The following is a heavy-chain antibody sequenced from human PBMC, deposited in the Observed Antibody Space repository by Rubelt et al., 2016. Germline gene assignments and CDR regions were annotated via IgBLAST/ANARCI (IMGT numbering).Heavy chain of an antibody. CDR1: GYTFTSYG. Sequence: QVQLVQSGAEVTKPGASVKVSCKASGYTFTSYGISWVRPAPGQGLEWIGWISASHGNTNYAQKLQGRVTMTTDTSTSTAYMELRSLRSDDTAVYYCAREGVKGSRKDGMDVWGQGTTVTVSS. J-gene: IGHJ6*02. V-gene: IGHV1-18*01. CDR3: AREGVKGSRKDGMDV. D-gene: IGHD2-8*01. CDR2: ISASHGNT.